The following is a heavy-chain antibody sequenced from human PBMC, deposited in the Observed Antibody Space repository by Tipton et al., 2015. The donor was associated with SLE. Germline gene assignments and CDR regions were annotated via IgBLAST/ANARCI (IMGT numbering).Heavy chain of an antibody. D-gene: IGHD4-17*01. J-gene: IGHJ4*02. CDR3: ATSNNDYGDFFFDY. V-gene: IGHV4-34*01. CDR2: INHRGST. Sequence: TLSLTCAVYGESFSGYYWTWIRQPPGKGPEWIGEINHRGSTKYSPSLESRVTISIDMSKNQFSLNLTAVTAADTAVYFCATSNNDYGDFFFDYWGQGTLVTVSS. CDR1: GESFSGYY.